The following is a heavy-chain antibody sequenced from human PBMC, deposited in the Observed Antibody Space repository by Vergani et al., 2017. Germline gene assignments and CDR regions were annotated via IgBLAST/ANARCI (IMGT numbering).Heavy chain of an antibody. CDR3: TRLSTVVYYYYGMDV. CDR2: IRSKAYGGTT. Sequence: EVQLVESGGGLVQPGRSLRLSCTASGFTFGDYAMSWVRQAPGKGLEWVGFIRSKAYGGTTEYAASVKGRFTISRDDSKSIAYLQMNSLKTEDTAVYYCTRLSTVVYYYYGMDVWGQGTTVTVSS. V-gene: IGHV3-49*04. J-gene: IGHJ6*02. D-gene: IGHD4-23*01. CDR1: GFTFGDYA.